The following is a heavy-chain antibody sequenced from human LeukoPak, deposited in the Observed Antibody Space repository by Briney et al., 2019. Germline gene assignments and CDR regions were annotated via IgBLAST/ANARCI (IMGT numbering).Heavy chain of an antibody. V-gene: IGHV3-30*04. D-gene: IGHD6-19*01. CDR3: ARDFGIAVAGTNADY. CDR2: ISYDGSNK. J-gene: IGHJ4*02. CDR1: GFTFSSYA. Sequence: GRSLRLSRAASGFTFSSYAMHWVRQAPGKGLEWVAVISYDGSNKYYADSVKGRFTISRDNSKNTLYLQMNSLRAEDTAVYYCARDFGIAVAGTNADYWGQGTLVTVSS.